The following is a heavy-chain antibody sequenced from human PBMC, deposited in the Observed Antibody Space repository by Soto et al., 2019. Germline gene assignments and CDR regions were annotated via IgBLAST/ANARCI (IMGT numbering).Heavy chain of an antibody. CDR1: GYTFTSYD. J-gene: IGHJ6*03. CDR2: MNPNSGNT. CDR3: ARVYCSGGSCYSGGDYYYYYMDV. D-gene: IGHD2-15*01. Sequence: ASVKVSCKASGYTFTSYDINWVRQATGQGLEWMGWMNPNSGNTGYAQNFQGRVTMTRNTSISTAYMEPSSLRSEDTAVYYCARVYCSGGSCYSGGDYYYYYMDVWGKGTTVTVSS. V-gene: IGHV1-8*01.